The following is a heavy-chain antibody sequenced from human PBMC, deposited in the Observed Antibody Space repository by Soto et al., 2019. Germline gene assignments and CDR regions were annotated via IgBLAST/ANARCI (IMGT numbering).Heavy chain of an antibody. CDR3: ATGYYDSSGYYYRYYYGMDV. V-gene: IGHV4-31*03. CDR2: IYYSGTT. CDR1: GGSINSGGYY. D-gene: IGHD3-22*01. J-gene: IGHJ6*02. Sequence: SETLSLTCTVSGGSINSGGYYWSWIRQHPGKGLEWVGYIYYSGTTYYNPSLQSRLTISLDTPKNQFSLKLSSVTAADTAVYYCATGYYDSSGYYYRYYYGMDVWGQGTTVTVSS.